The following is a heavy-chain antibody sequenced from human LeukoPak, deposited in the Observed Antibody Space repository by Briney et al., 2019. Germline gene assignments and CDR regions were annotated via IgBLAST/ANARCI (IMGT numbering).Heavy chain of an antibody. CDR1: GFTFDDYT. V-gene: IGHV3-43*01. CDR2: ISWDGGST. Sequence: PGGSLRLSCAASGFTFDDYTMHWVRQAPGKGLEWVSLISWDGGSTYYADSVKGRFTISRDNSKNSLYLQMNSLRTEDIALYYCAKDICRYGVCYTNYYYGMDVWGQGTTVTVSS. D-gene: IGHD2-8*01. J-gene: IGHJ6*02. CDR3: AKDICRYGVCYTNYYYGMDV.